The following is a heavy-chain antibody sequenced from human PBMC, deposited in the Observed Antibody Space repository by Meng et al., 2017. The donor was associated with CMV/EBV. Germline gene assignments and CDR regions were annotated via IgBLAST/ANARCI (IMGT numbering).Heavy chain of an antibody. Sequence: SVKVSCKASGSTFSSYAISWVRQAPGQGLDWMGGIIPIFGTANYAQKFQGRVTITTDESTSTAYMELSSLRSEDTAVYYCARGMGLDWNDAYFDYWGQGTLVTVSS. V-gene: IGHV1-69*05. CDR2: IIPIFGTA. CDR1: GSTFSSYA. CDR3: ARGMGLDWNDAYFDY. D-gene: IGHD1-1*01. J-gene: IGHJ4*02.